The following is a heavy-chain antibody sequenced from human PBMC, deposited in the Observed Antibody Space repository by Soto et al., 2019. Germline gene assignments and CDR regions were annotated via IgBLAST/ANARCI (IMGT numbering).Heavy chain of an antibody. CDR1: SDSISRSDYH. V-gene: IGHV4-39*01. CDR2: ISYSGST. CDR3: AKTTLGVAVDV. Sequence: QLLESGPGLVKPSETLSLTCTVSSDSISRSDYHWGWIRQPPGKGLEWIGSISYSGSTYYNPSLKSRVTISVDASKNQFALKLSSMTAADTAVYFCAKTTLGVAVDVWGQGTTVTVSS. D-gene: IGHD4-4*01. J-gene: IGHJ6*02.